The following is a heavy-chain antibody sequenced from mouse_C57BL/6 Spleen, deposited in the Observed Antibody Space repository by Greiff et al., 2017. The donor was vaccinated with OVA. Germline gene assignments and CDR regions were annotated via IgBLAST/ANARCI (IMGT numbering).Heavy chain of an antibody. J-gene: IGHJ2*01. CDR1: GYTFTDYE. V-gene: IGHV1-15*01. Sequence: QVQLQQSGAELVRPGASVTLSCKASGYTFTDYEMHWVKQTPVHGLEWIGAIDPETGGTAYNQKFKGKAILTADKSSSTAYMELRSLTSEDSAVYYCTRSRDYGGSYHFDYWGQGTTLTVSS. CDR2: IDPETGGT. CDR3: TRSRDYGGSYHFDY. D-gene: IGHD1-1*01.